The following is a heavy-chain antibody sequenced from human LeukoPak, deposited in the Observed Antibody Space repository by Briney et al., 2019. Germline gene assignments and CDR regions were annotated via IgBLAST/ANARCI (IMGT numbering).Heavy chain of an antibody. CDR2: ISGTSGGT. J-gene: IGHJ3*02. V-gene: IGHV3-23*01. Sequence: GGSLRLSCAASGFTFSSYAMSWVRQAPGKGLEWVSTISGTSGGTYYTDSVKGRFTISRDNSKNTLSLQMNSLRAEDTAVYYCAKIKGVTVWFHDAFDIWGQGTLVTVSS. D-gene: IGHD2-21*02. CDR1: GFTFSSYA. CDR3: AKIKGVTVWFHDAFDI.